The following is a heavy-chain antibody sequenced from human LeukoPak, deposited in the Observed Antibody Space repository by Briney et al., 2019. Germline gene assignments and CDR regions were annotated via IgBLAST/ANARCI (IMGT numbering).Heavy chain of an antibody. CDR2: INHSGST. Sequence: SETLSLTCAVYGGSFSGYYWTWIRQPPGKGLEWIGEINHSGSTNYNPSLKSRVTISVDTSKNQFSLKLSSVTAADTAVYYCAREYRNYYDSSGYFFPWGQGTLVTVSS. J-gene: IGHJ5*02. CDR3: AREYRNYYDSSGYFFP. D-gene: IGHD3-22*01. V-gene: IGHV4-34*01. CDR1: GGSFSGYY.